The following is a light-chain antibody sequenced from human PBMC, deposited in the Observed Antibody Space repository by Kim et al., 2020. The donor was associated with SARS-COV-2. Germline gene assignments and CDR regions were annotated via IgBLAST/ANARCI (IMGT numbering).Light chain of an antibody. J-gene: IGLJ3*02. CDR3: AAWDDSLSGWV. CDR2: SNN. V-gene: IGLV1-47*02. Sequence: QSALTQPPSASGTPGQRVTISCSGSSSNIGSNYVYWYQQLPGTAPKLLIYSNNQRPSGVPARFSGSKSGTSASLAISGLRSEDEADYYCAAWDDSLSGWVFGGGTQLTVL. CDR1: SSNIGSNY.